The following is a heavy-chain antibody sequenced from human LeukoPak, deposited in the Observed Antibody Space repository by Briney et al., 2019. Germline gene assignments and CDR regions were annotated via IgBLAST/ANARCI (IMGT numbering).Heavy chain of an antibody. CDR2: IYYSGST. CDR3: ARVIGYCSSTSCFGYFDY. V-gene: IGHV4-59*08. Sequence: SETLSLTCTVSGGSISSYYWSWFGHPPGKGLQWVGYIYYSGSTNYNPSLKSRVTTSVDTSKNQLSLKLSSVTAADTAVYYCARVIGYCSSTSCFGYFDYWGQGTLVTVSS. CDR1: GGSISSYY. D-gene: IGHD2-2*01. J-gene: IGHJ4*02.